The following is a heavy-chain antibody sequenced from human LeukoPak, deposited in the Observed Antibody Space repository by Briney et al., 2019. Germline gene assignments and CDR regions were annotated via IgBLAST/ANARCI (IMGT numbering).Heavy chain of an antibody. J-gene: IGHJ4*02. CDR3: AKEGADIVVVPAAPDHYSSSWQFFDY. D-gene: IGHD2-2*01. CDR2: IWYDGSNK. Sequence: GGSLRLSCAASGFTFSSYGMHWVRQAPGKGLEWVAVIWYDGSNKYYADSVKGRFTIPRDNSKNTLYLQMNSLRAEDTAVYYCAKEGADIVVVPAAPDHYSSSWQFFDYWGQGTLVTVSS. V-gene: IGHV3-33*06. CDR1: GFTFSSYG.